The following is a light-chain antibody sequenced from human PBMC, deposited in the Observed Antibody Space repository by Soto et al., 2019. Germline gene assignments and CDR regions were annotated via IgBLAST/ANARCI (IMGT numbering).Light chain of an antibody. J-gene: IGKJ1*01. CDR3: QHHNSYSQT. V-gene: IGKV1-5*01. CDR1: QSIRYY. CDR2: GAS. Sequence: DIQLTQSPPTLSASVVDRVTITCRASQSIRYYLAWYQQMPGKAPQLLIYGASSLQRGVPSRFSGSGSGTEFTLTNSSLQTDDVATDFDQHHNSYSQTFGQGTKVESK.